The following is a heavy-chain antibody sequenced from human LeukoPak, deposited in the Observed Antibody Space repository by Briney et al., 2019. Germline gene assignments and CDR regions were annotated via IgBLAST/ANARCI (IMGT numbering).Heavy chain of an antibody. CDR2: IHNSESN. D-gene: IGHD5-24*01. J-gene: IGHJ4*02. Sequence: SEPLSLTCTVSGDSISSYYGSWIRQPPGKGRGWNGYIHNSESNNYHHSLQSPFTVSVDTSKNQFSLKLSSVTAADTAVYFCARGGDAHKGGNYWGQGTLVTVSS. V-gene: IGHV4-59*13. CDR3: ARGGDAHKGGNY. CDR1: GDSISSYY.